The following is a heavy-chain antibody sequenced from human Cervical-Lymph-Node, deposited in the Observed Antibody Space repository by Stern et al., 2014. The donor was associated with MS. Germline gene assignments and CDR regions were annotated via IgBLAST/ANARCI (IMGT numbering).Heavy chain of an antibody. V-gene: IGHV4-31*03. CDR2: VYYSGSI. Sequence: QLQLQESGPGLVKPLQTLSLTCTVSGGSVSSGGYFWNWIRQHPGQGLEWIGHVYYSGSIAYNPSLKIRVTISVDTSKNQFSLRLRSVTAADTAVYYCARNPALWYFDLWGRGTLAAVSS. CDR1: GGSVSSGGYF. CDR3: ARNPALWYFDL. D-gene: IGHD3-3*02. J-gene: IGHJ2*01.